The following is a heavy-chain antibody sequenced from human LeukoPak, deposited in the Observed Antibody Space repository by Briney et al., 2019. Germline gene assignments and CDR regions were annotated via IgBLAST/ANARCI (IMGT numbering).Heavy chain of an antibody. CDR3: AKGSSGWYNDAFDI. J-gene: IGHJ3*02. Sequence: GGSLRLSCAASGFTFSSYAMHWVRQAPGKGLEYVSAISSNGGSTYYANSVKGRFTISRDNSKNTLYLQMGSLRAEDMAVYYCAKGSSGWYNDAFDIWGQGTMVTVSS. D-gene: IGHD6-19*01. CDR2: ISSNGGST. V-gene: IGHV3-64*01. CDR1: GFTFSSYA.